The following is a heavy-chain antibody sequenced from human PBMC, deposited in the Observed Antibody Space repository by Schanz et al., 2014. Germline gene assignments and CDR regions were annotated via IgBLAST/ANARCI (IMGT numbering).Heavy chain of an antibody. J-gene: IGHJ6*02. CDR1: GFTFSNYI. CDR2: VPYDGSKK. CDR3: ARGPSRGTYYYGMDV. Sequence: QVQLVESGGGVVQPGRSLRLSCAASGFTFSNYIMHWVRQAPGKGPEWVAVVPYDGSKKYYTDSVKGRFTISRDDSKNTLYLQMSGLRTEDTAVYYCARGPSRGTYYYGMDVWGQGTTVTVSS. D-gene: IGHD2-2*01. V-gene: IGHV3-30*04.